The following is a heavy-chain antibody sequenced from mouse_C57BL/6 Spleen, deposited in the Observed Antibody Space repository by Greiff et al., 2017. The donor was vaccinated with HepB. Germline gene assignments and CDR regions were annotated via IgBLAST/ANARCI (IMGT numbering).Heavy chain of an antibody. Sequence: QVQLQQSGPELVKPGASVKISCKASGYAFSSSWMNWVKQRPGKGLEWIGRIYPGDGDTNYNGKFKGKATLTADKSSSTAYMPLSSLTSEDSAVYFCARSYSNYNAMDYWGQGTSVTVSS. J-gene: IGHJ4*01. D-gene: IGHD2-5*01. CDR3: ARSYSNYNAMDY. V-gene: IGHV1-82*01. CDR2: IYPGDGDT. CDR1: GYAFSSSW.